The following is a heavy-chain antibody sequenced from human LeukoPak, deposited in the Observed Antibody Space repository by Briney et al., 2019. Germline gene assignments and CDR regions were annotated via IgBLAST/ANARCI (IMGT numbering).Heavy chain of an antibody. J-gene: IGHJ4*02. Sequence: PGASLKVSCEASGYTFSGYGIHWVRQAPGKGLEWMGGIGHDGSNTYYAHSVKSQFTISGDTSKNTLYLQMSSLRAEDTAVYYCARADYSVSCGSCVDLFDYWGQGTLVTVSS. V-gene: IGHV3-33*01. CDR1: GYTFSGYG. CDR2: IGHDGSNT. CDR3: ARADYSVSCGSCVDLFDY. D-gene: IGHD3-22*01.